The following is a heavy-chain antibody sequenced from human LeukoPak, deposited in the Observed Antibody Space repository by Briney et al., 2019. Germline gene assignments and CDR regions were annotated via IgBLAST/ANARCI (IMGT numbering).Heavy chain of an antibody. Sequence: SETLSLTCAVYGGSFSGYYWSWIRQPPGKGLEWIGEINHSGSTNYNPSLKSRVTISVDTSKNQFSLKLSSVTAADTAVYYCARRNHDYVWGSYRYHQENFDYWGQGTLVTVSS. J-gene: IGHJ4*02. CDR1: GGSFSGYY. CDR2: INHSGST. CDR3: ARRNHDYVWGSYRYHQENFDY. D-gene: IGHD3-16*02. V-gene: IGHV4-34*01.